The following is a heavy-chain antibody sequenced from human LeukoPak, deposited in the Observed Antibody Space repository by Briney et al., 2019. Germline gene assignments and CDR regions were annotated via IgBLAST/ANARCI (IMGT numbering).Heavy chain of an antibody. J-gene: IGHJ4*02. CDR3: APSFGYFDWPAHFDY. Sequence: GGSLRLSCAASGFTFSSYSMNWVRQAPGKGLEWVSYISSSSSTIYYADSVKGRFTISRDNSKNTLYLQMNSLRAEDTAVYYCAPSFGYFDWPAHFDYWGQGTLVTVSS. D-gene: IGHD3-9*01. CDR2: ISSSSSTI. CDR1: GFTFSSYS. V-gene: IGHV3-48*01.